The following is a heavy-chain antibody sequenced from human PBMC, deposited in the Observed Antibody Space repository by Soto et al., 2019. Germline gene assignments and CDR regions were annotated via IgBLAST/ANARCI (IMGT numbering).Heavy chain of an antibody. V-gene: IGHV3-21*01. J-gene: IGHJ6*02. CDR1: GFTFSSYS. Sequence: EVQLVESGGGLVKPGGSLRLSCAASGFTFSSYSMNWVRQAPGKGLEWVSSISSSSSYIYYADSVKGRFTISRDNAKNSLYLQMNRLRAEDTAVYYCARDFEAARPYYYYYYGMDVWGQGTTVTVSS. D-gene: IGHD6-6*01. CDR3: ARDFEAARPYYYYYYGMDV. CDR2: ISSSSSYI.